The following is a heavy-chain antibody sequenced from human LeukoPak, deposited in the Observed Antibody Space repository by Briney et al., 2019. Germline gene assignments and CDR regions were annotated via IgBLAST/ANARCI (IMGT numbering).Heavy chain of an antibody. CDR2: INPNSGGT. V-gene: IGHV1-2*02. J-gene: IGHJ3*02. CDR1: GYTFTGYY. CDR3: ARHYGDWGLGPDAFDI. Sequence: ASVKVSCKASGYTFTGYYMHWVRQAPGQGLEWMGWINPNSGGTNYAQKFQGRVTMTRDTSISTAYMELSRLRSDDTAVYYCARHYGDWGLGPDAFDIWGQGTMVTVSS. D-gene: IGHD4-17*01.